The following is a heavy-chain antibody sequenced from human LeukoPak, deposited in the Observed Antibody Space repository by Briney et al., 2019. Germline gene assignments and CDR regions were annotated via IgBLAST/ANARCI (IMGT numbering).Heavy chain of an antibody. CDR2: ISSSGSTI. CDR3: ARESQSAYYFDSSGYEDAFDI. J-gene: IGHJ3*02. V-gene: IGHV3-48*03. Sequence: GGSLRLSCAASGFTFSSYEMNWVRQAPGKGLEWVSYISSSGSTIYYADSVKGRFTTSRDNAKNSLYLQMNSLRAEDTAVYYCARESQSAYYFDSSGYEDAFDIWGQGTMVTVSS. D-gene: IGHD3-22*01. CDR1: GFTFSSYE.